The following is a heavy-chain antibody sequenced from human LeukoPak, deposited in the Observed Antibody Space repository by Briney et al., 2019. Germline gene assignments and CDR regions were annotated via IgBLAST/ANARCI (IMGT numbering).Heavy chain of an antibody. Sequence: ASVKVSCKASGYTFTSYDINWVRQAPGQGLQWMGWMNPNSGNTGYAQEFQGRVTMTMNTSISTAYMEMSTLRSEDTAVYHCARAYSDDSSGSNWFDSWGQGTLVTVSS. J-gene: IGHJ5*01. CDR1: GYTFTSYD. D-gene: IGHD3-22*01. CDR3: ARAYSDDSSGSNWFDS. V-gene: IGHV1-8*01. CDR2: MNPNSGNT.